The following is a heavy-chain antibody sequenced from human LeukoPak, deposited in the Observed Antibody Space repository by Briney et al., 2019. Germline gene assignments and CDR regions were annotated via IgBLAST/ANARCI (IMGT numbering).Heavy chain of an antibody. CDR3: AREYGGDWYSGY. D-gene: IGHD2-21*02. Sequence: GGSLRLSCAASGFTFSSYRMNCVRQAPGKGLEWVSSISSTGAYMYYADSVKGRFTISRDNAKNSLFLQMSSLRADNTAVYYCAREYGGDWYSGYWGQGTLVTVSS. V-gene: IGHV3-21*01. CDR1: GFTFSSYR. J-gene: IGHJ4*02. CDR2: ISSTGAYM.